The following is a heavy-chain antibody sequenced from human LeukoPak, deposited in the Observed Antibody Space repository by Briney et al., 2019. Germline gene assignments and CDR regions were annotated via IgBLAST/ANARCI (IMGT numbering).Heavy chain of an antibody. D-gene: IGHD3-22*01. J-gene: IGHJ4*02. CDR2: IYYSGST. Sequence: PSETLSLTCTVAGGSISSYYWSWIRQPPGKGLEWIGDIYYSGSTNYNPSLKSRVTISVDTSKNQFSPKLSSVTAADTAVYYCARDGGGYYSSYFDYWGQGTLVTVSS. CDR3: ARDGGGYYSSYFDY. CDR1: GGSISSYY. V-gene: IGHV4-59*01.